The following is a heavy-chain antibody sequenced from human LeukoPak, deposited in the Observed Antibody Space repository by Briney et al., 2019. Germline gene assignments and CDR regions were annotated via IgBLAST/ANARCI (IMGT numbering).Heavy chain of an antibody. CDR3: TRGYSSGWYCDY. Sequence: GGSLRLSCAASGFTFSSFAMHWVRQAPGKGLEWVAVISYDGSNKYYADSVKGRFTISRDNSKNTLYLQLNSLRAEDTAVYYCTRGYSSGWYCDYWGQGTLVTVSS. V-gene: IGHV3-30*04. CDR1: GFTFSSFA. D-gene: IGHD6-19*01. CDR2: ISYDGSNK. J-gene: IGHJ4*02.